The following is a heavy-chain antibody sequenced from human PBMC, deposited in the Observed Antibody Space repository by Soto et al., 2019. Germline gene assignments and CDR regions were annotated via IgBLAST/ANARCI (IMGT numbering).Heavy chain of an antibody. CDR1: GFTFSSYS. V-gene: IGHV3-48*01. CDR3: AKDGPHYDLLTGYEAEP. Sequence: GGSLRLSCAASGFTFSSYSMNWVRQAPGKGLEWVSYISSSSSTIYYADSVKGRFTISRDNSKNTLFLQMNSLRADDTGVYYCAKDGPHYDLLTGYEAEPWGQGTLVTVSS. D-gene: IGHD3-9*01. CDR2: ISSSSSTI. J-gene: IGHJ5*02.